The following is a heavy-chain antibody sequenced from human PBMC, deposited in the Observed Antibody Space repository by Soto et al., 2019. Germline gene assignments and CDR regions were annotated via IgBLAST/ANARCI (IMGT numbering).Heavy chain of an antibody. V-gene: IGHV1-69*01. J-gene: IGHJ6*02. CDR2: IIPIFGTA. CDR1: GGTFSSYA. Sequence: QVQLVQSGAEVKKPGSSVKVSCKASGGTFSSYAISWVRQAPGQGLEWMGGIIPIFGTANYAQKLQGRVTITADESTSTAYMELSSLRSEDTSVYYCASESSARPLPYYYYYGMDVWGQGTTVTVSS. D-gene: IGHD6-25*01. CDR3: ASESSARPLPYYYYYGMDV.